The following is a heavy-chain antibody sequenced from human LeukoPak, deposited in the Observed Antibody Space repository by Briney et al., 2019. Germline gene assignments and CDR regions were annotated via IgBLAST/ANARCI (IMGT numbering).Heavy chain of an antibody. CDR1: GYTFTSYY. CDR2: INPSGGTT. CDR3: ARDRGYCSAGSCYPDY. J-gene: IGHJ4*02. Sequence: ASVKVSCKASGYTFTSYYIHWVRRAPGQGLEWMGIINPSGGTTSYAQKFQGRVTMTRDPSTTAVYMDLSSLRSEDTAVYYCARDRGYCSAGSCYPDYWGQGTLVTVSS. V-gene: IGHV1-46*01. D-gene: IGHD2-15*01.